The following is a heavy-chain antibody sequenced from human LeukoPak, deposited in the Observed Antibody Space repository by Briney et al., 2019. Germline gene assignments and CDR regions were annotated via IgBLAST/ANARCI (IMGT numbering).Heavy chain of an antibody. CDR1: GFTFSSYG. CDR2: IRYDGSNK. D-gene: IGHD3-10*01. Sequence: PGGSLRLSCAASGFTFSSYGMHWVRQAPGKGLEWVAFIRYDGSNKYYADSVKGRFTISRDNSKNALYLQMNSLRAEDTAVYYCAKSQSYGSGSYIDYWGQGTLVTVSS. CDR3: AKSQSYGSGSYIDY. J-gene: IGHJ4*02. V-gene: IGHV3-30*02.